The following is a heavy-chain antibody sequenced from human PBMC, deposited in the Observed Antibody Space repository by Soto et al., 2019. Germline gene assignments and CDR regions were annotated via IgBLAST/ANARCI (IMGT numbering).Heavy chain of an antibody. CDR2: IYQSGRT. V-gene: IGHV4-30-2*01. CDR1: GGSINTFDFS. J-gene: IGHJ6*02. CDR3: AREMTIFGVAPGGGVDV. D-gene: IGHD3-3*01. Sequence: LTCAVSGGSINTFDFSWSWIRQPPGRGLEWIGSIYQSGRTYYIPSLKSRVTMSLEKSKNQFSLKINSVVAADTAIYYCAREMTIFGVAPGGGVDVWGQGTTVTVSS.